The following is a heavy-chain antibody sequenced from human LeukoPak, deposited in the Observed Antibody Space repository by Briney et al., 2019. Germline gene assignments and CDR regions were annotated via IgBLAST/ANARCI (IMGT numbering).Heavy chain of an antibody. J-gene: IGHJ4*02. Sequence: GASVKVSCKASGGTFSSYAISWVRQAPGQGLEWMGGIIPIFGTANYAQKFQGRVTITADESTSTAYMELSSLRSEDTAVYYCADISSGQGGAFDYWGQGTLVTVSS. V-gene: IGHV1-69*13. CDR3: ADISSGQGGAFDY. CDR2: IIPIFGTA. CDR1: GGTFSSYA. D-gene: IGHD3-22*01.